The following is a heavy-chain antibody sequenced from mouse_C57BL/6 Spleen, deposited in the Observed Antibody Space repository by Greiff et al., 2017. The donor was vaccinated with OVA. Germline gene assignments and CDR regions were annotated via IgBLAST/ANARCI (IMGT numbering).Heavy chain of an antibody. CDR3: ALGGQLRAFAY. D-gene: IGHD3-2*02. CDR2: IDPYDSET. V-gene: IGHV1-52*01. J-gene: IGHJ3*01. CDR1: GYTFTSYW. Sequence: QVQLQQPGAELVRPGSSVKLSCKASGYTFTSYWMHWVKQRPIQGLEWIGNIDPYDSETHYNQKFKDKATLTVDKSSSTAYMQLSSLTSEDSAVYDCALGGQLRAFAYWGQGTLVTVSA.